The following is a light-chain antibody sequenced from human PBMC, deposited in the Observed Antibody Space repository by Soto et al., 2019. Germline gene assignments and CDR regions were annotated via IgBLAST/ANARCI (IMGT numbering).Light chain of an antibody. CDR1: SSDIGAYDY. V-gene: IGLV2-8*01. CDR2: EVR. Sequence: QSALTQPPSASGSPGQSVTISCTGTSSDIGAYDYVSWYQQYPGKAPRLIIYEVRHRPSGVPDRFSGSKSGNTASLTVSGLQAEDEADYYCRSYAGSNNLGLFGGGTKLTVL. CDR3: RSYAGSNNLGL. J-gene: IGLJ2*01.